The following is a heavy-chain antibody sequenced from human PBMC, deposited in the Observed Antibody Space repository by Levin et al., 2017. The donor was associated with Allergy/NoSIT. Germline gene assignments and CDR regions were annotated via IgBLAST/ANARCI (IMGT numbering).Heavy chain of an antibody. J-gene: IGHJ4*02. Sequence: PGGSLRLSCAASGFTFNDYYMSWVRQAPGKGLEWVSYISGSGTIIYNADSVKGRFTISRDNAKNSLDLQMHSLRAEDTAVYYCARRYYDILTGTHSSGDDYWGQGTLVTVSS. CDR2: ISGSGTII. D-gene: IGHD3-9*01. V-gene: IGHV3-11*01. CDR1: GFTFNDYY. CDR3: ARRYYDILTGTHSSGDDY.